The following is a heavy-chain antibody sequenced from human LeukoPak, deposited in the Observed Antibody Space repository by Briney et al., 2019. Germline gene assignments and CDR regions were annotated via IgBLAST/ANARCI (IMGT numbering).Heavy chain of an antibody. CDR1: GGSFSGYY. Sequence: PSETLSLTCAVYGGSFSGYYWSWIRQPPGKGLEWMGEINHSGSTNYNPSLKSRVTISVDTSKNQFSLKLSSVTAADTAVYYCARGRQYRNYYDSSGYYYYGYWGQGTLVTVSS. J-gene: IGHJ4*02. CDR2: INHSGST. CDR3: ARGRQYRNYYDSSGYYYYGY. D-gene: IGHD3-22*01. V-gene: IGHV4-34*01.